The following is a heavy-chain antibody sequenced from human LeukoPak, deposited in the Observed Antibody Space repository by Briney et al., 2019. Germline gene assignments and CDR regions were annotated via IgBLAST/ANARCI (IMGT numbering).Heavy chain of an antibody. CDR2: ISSSSSYI. Sequence: GGSLRLSCAASGFTFSSYSMNWVRQAPGKGLEWVSSISSSSSYIYYADSVKGRFTISRDNAKNSLYLQMNSLRAEDTAVYYCARDRIQLRLLDYWGQGTLVTVSS. CDR3: ARDRIQLRLLDY. D-gene: IGHD5-18*01. V-gene: IGHV3-21*01. J-gene: IGHJ4*02. CDR1: GFTFSSYS.